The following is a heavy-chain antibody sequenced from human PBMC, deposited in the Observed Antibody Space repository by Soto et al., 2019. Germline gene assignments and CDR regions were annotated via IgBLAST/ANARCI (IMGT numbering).Heavy chain of an antibody. Sequence: QVQPVQSGAEVKKPGSSVKVSCKASGGTFSSYSINWVRQAPGQGLEWMGGIIPIFGTANNAQKFQGRVTITADESATTVYMALSSLRSEDTAVYYCARAPNILTVKYYFDYWGQGTLVTVSS. D-gene: IGHD3-9*01. CDR2: IIPIFGTA. V-gene: IGHV1-69*01. CDR3: ARAPNILTVKYYFDY. J-gene: IGHJ4*02. CDR1: GGTFSSYS.